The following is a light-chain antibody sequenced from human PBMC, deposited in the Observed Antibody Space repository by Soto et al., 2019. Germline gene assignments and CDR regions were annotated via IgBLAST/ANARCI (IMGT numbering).Light chain of an antibody. V-gene: IGLV1-40*01. CDR2: VNS. J-gene: IGLJ2*01. CDR1: SSNIGAPYD. Sequence: QSVLTQPPSVSGAPGQRVTISCTGSSSNIGAPYDVHWYQQLPGTAPKLLIYVNSNRPSGVPDRFSGSKSGTSASLAITGLQAEDEADDYCQSYDSSLSAAVFGGGTKLTVL. CDR3: QSYDSSLSAAV.